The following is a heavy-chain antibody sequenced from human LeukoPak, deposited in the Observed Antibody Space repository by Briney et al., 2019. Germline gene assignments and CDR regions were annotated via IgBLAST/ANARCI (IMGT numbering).Heavy chain of an antibody. CDR3: ARVRPVHQTDWFPHYYYYGMDV. CDR2: ISSSSSYI. CDR1: GFTFSSYS. V-gene: IGHV3-21*01. Sequence: GGSLRLSCAASGFTFSSYSMNWVRQAPGKGLEWVSSISSSSSYIYYADSVKGRFTISRDNAKNSLYLQMNSLRAEDTAVYYCARVRPVHQTDWFPHYYYYGMDVWGQGTTVTVSS. D-gene: IGHD3-9*01. J-gene: IGHJ6*02.